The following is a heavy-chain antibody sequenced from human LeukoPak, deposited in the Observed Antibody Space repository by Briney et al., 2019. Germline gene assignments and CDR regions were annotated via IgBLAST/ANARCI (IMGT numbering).Heavy chain of an antibody. D-gene: IGHD6-13*01. CDR1: GFTVSSNY. J-gene: IGHJ4*02. CDR3: AKGAWAADGPMGNNFAS. CDR2: IYSGGST. Sequence: GSLRLSCAASGFTVSSNYMSWVRQAPGKGLEWVSVIYSGGSTYYADSVRGRFTISRDNSNNTLTLHMNSLRTEDTSIYFCAKGAWAADGPMGNNFASWGQGSLVTVSS. V-gene: IGHV3-53*05.